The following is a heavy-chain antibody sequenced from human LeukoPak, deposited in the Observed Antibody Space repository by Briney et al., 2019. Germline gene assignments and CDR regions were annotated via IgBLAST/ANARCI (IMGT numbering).Heavy chain of an antibody. V-gene: IGHV1-24*01. CDR2: FDPEDGET. CDR3: ATDFNGYSSGWYRFDP. Sequence: ASVKVSCKVSGYTLTELSMHWVRQAPGKGLEWMGGFDPEDGETIYAQKFQGRVTMTEDTSTDTAYMELSSLRSEDTAVYYCATDFNGYSSGWYRFDPWGQGTLVTVSS. J-gene: IGHJ5*02. D-gene: IGHD6-19*01. CDR1: GYTLTELS.